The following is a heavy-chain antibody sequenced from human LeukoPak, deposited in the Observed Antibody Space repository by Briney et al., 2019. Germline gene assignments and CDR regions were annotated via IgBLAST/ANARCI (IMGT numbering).Heavy chain of an antibody. CDR3: AREFSTNWLDAVDI. D-gene: IGHD7-27*01. Sequence: PAVSLRLSCAASRFTSNSNYMSWLPPAPGDGLEWVSVAYSGDITYYAASLNGRYTNARDNFKTTQYLQMNSLRVEDTAVDDCAREFSTNWLDAVDIWGQGKMVSVSS. CDR1: RFTSNSNY. V-gene: IGHV3-66*01. CDR2: AYSGDIT. J-gene: IGHJ3*02.